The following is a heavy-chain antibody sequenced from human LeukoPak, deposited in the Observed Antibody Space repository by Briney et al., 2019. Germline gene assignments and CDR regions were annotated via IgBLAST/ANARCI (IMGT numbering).Heavy chain of an antibody. CDR2: TANDGVST. D-gene: IGHD2-15*01. J-gene: IGHJ4*02. CDR3: AKGRLPYCSGVRCYPFDN. Sequence: PGGSLRLSCTASGFTFTSYAMTWVRQAPGKGLDWVAITANDGVSTYEADSVRGRFTISRDNSKSTLQLQMNSLRVEDTAVYYCAKGRLPYCSGVRCYPFDNWGQGTLVTVSS. CDR1: GFTFTSYA. V-gene: IGHV3-23*01.